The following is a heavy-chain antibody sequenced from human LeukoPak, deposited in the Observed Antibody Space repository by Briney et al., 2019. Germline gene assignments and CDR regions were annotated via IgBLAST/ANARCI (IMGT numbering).Heavy chain of an antibody. V-gene: IGHV5-51*01. D-gene: IGHD3-22*01. J-gene: IGHJ4*02. Sequence: VESLKISCKASGFTFSSHWIGWVRQMPGKGLEWMGIIYPGDSDTRYNPSFQGQVTISADKSISTAYLQWSSLKASDTVMYYCASRLYYYDSSSYFFPSYWGQGTLVTVSS. CDR2: IYPGDSDT. CDR3: ASRLYYYDSSSYFFPSY. CDR1: GFTFSSHW.